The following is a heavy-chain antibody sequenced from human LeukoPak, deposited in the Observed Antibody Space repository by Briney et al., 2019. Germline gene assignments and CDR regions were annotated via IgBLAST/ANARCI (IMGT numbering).Heavy chain of an antibody. CDR1: GGTFSSYA. D-gene: IGHD3-22*01. CDR3: ARALKNYYDSSGWFY. CDR2: IIPIFGTA. Sequence: SVKVSCKASGGTFSSYAISWVRQAPGQGLEWMGGIIPIFGTANYAQKFQGRVTITADESTSTAYMELSSLRSEDTAVYYCARALKNYYDSSGWFYWGQGTLVTVSS. J-gene: IGHJ4*02. V-gene: IGHV1-69*13.